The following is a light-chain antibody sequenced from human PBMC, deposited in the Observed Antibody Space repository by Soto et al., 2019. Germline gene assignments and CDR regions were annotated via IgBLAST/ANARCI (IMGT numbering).Light chain of an antibody. CDR3: QQFKNYPIT. V-gene: IGKV1-39*01. J-gene: IGKJ5*01. CDR2: AAS. CDR1: QSISSY. Sequence: DIQMTQSPSSLSASVGDRVTITCRASQSISSYLNWYQQKPGKAPNLLIYAASSLQSGVPSRFSGSGSGTDFTLTISSLQPEDFAVYFCQQFKNYPITFGQGTRLQIK.